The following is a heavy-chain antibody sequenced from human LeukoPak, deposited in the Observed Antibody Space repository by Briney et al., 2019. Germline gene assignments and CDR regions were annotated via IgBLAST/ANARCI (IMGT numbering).Heavy chain of an antibody. D-gene: IGHD2-2*01. Sequence: GASVKVSCKASGFTFTSSAMQWVRQARGQRLEWIGWIVVGSGNTNYAQKFQERVTITRDMSTSTAYMELSSLRSEDTAVYYCAADMENCSSTSCYYYYGMDVWGQGTTVTVSS. CDR3: AADMENCSSTSCYYYYGMDV. J-gene: IGHJ6*02. V-gene: IGHV1-58*02. CDR2: IVVGSGNT. CDR1: GFTFTSSA.